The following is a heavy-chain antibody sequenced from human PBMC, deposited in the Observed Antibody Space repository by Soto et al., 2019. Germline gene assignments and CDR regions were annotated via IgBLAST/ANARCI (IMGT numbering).Heavy chain of an antibody. D-gene: IGHD3-22*01. CDR3: ARLPRDCNKTSCYYADH. J-gene: IGHJ4*02. V-gene: IGHV5-51*01. CDR2: MYPGDSDT. Sequence: PGESLKISCSGSGYDFNTNWFGLVLRLPGRGLEWVWIMYPGDSDTRLHPSLQGHVTLSADVTVSTAFLQWRTLKTSDSGMYFCARLPRDCNKTSCYYADHWGQGTLVTVSS. CDR1: GYDFNTNW.